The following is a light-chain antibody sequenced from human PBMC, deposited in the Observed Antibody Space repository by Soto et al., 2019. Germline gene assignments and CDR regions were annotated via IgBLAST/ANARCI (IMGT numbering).Light chain of an antibody. CDR2: DNN. CDR1: SSNIGNNY. J-gene: IGLJ2*01. V-gene: IGLV1-51*01. CDR3: GTWDSSLSAGE. Sequence: QSVLTQPPSVSAAPGQKVTISCSGSSSNIGNNYVSWYQQLPGTAPKLLIYDNNKRPSGIPDRFSGSKSGTSATLGITGLQTGDEADYYCGTWDSSLSAGEFSGGTKLTVL.